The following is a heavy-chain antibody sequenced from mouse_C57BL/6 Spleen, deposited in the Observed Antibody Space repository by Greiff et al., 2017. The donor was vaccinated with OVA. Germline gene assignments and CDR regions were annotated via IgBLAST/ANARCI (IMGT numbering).Heavy chain of an antibody. Sequence: EVKVVESGPELVKPGASVKISCKASGYSFTDYNMNWVKQSNGKSLEWIGVINPNYGTTSYNQKFKGKATLTVDQSSSTAYMQLNSLTSEDSAVYYCASWGGSGYSWFAYWGQGTLVTVSA. CDR1: GYSFTDYN. CDR2: INPNYGTT. CDR3: ASWGGSGYSWFAY. D-gene: IGHD3-2*02. J-gene: IGHJ3*01. V-gene: IGHV1-39*01.